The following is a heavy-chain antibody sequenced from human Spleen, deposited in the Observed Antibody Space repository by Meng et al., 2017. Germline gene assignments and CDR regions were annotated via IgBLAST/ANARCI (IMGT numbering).Heavy chain of an antibody. CDR2: INHSGST. CDR1: GVSLRDYY. Sequence: QLQPLGAALLKPSEPLSLTGVVSGVSLRDYYWSGIRQPPGKGLEWIGEINHSGSTNYNPSLESRATISVDTSQNNLSLKLSSVTAADSAVYYCARGPTTMAHDFDYWGQGTLVTVSS. D-gene: IGHD4-11*01. J-gene: IGHJ4*02. CDR3: ARGPTTMAHDFDY. V-gene: IGHV4-34*01.